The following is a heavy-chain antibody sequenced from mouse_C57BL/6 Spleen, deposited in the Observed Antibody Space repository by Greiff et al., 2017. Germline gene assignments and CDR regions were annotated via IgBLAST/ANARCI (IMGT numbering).Heavy chain of an antibody. J-gene: IGHJ2*01. CDR1: GYAFSSYW. V-gene: IGHV1-80*01. D-gene: IGHD4-1*01. CDR2: IYPGDGDT. Sequence: QVQLKQSGAELVKPGASVKISCKASGYAFSSYWMNWVKQRPGKGLEWIGQIYPGDGDTNYNGKFKGKATLTADKSSSTAYMQLSSLTSEDSAVYFYARSETGALFDYWGQGATLTVSS. CDR3: ARSETGALFDY.